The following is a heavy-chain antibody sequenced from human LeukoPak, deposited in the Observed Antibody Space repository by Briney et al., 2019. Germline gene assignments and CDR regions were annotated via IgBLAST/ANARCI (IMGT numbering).Heavy chain of an antibody. CDR3: AKGAEIDH. V-gene: IGHV3-23*01. Sequence: GGSLRLSCAASGFNFNNFAMSWVRQAPGKGPEWLSAMTGPADTTYYAESVKGRFTISRDYSKSMVYLEMNSLGVEDTAIYYCAKGAEIDHWGQGTLVTVSS. J-gene: IGHJ4*02. CDR1: GFNFNNFA. CDR2: MTGPADTT.